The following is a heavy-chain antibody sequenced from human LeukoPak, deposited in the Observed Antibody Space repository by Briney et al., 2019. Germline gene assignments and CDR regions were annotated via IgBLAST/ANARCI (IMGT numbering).Heavy chain of an antibody. CDR2: ISSSSSTI. V-gene: IGHV3-48*04. D-gene: IGHD4-23*01. CDR3: ATRPLYGGIDY. Sequence: PGGSLRLSCAASGFTFSSYSMNWVRQAPGKGLEWVSYISSSSSTIYYADSVKGRFTISRDNAKNSLYLQMNSLRAEDTAVYYCATRPLYGGIDYWGQGTLVTVSS. J-gene: IGHJ4*02. CDR1: GFTFSSYS.